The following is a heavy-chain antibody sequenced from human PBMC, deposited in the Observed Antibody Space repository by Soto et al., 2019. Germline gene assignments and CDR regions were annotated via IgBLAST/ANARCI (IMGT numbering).Heavy chain of an antibody. CDR2: IYHTGRS. CDR1: GGSITTSGYC. D-gene: IGHD3-3*01. Sequence: QLQLRESGSRLVQPSQTLSLTCTASGGSITTSGYCWTWIRQPPGGGLEWIGSIYHTGRSYLTPSLKSRVIMSLDKSKNQFSLNLTSVTASDTALYFCAREKTTFGVAPGGGMDVWGQGTTVTVPS. CDR3: AREKTTFGVAPGGGMDV. J-gene: IGHJ6*02. V-gene: IGHV4-30-2*01.